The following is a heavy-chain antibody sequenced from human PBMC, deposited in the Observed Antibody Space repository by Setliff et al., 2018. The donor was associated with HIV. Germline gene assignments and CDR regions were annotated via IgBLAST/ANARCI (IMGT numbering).Heavy chain of an antibody. CDR2: IKQDGSEK. CDR3: ASSRPPDDSSGYLDH. J-gene: IGHJ4*01. V-gene: IGHV3-7*03. CDR1: GFTFSSYW. Sequence: GGSLRLSCAASGFTFSSYWMSWARQAPGKGLEWMANIKQDGSEKYYVDSVKGRFTISRDNAKNTLYLQMTNLRAEDTAIYYCASSRPPDDSSGYLDHWGQGTLVTVSS. D-gene: IGHD3-22*01.